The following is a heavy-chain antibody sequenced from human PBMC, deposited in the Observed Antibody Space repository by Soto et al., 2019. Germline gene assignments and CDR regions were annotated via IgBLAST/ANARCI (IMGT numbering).Heavy chain of an antibody. D-gene: IGHD3-3*01. CDR2: ISGSDGKT. J-gene: IGHJ4*02. Sequence: GGSLRLSCAASGFSFGSYALSWFRQAPGKGLEWVSTISGSDGKTFYADSVKGRFSISRDTSQSTLYLQMNSLRADDTAMYYCARWSYLDYWGQGTRVTVSS. CDR3: ARWSYLDY. V-gene: IGHV3-23*01. CDR1: GFSFGSYA.